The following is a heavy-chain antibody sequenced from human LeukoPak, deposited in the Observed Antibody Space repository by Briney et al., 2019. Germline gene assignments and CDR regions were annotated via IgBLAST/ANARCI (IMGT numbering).Heavy chain of an antibody. Sequence: SETLSLTCAVSGSSNSSSYYGAWIRQPPGKGLEWIATISHSGSTYYNPSLKSRVTISVDMSQNQHSLRLNSVTVADTAVYFCARVNTVMATFDYWGQGTPVTVSS. V-gene: IGHV4-38-2*01. CDR3: ARVNTVMATFDY. J-gene: IGHJ4*02. D-gene: IGHD5-24*01. CDR1: GSSNSSSYY. CDR2: ISHSGST.